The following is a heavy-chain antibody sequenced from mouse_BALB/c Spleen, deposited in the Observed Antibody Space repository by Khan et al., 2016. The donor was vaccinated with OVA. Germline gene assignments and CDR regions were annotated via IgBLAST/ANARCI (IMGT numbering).Heavy chain of an antibody. CDR3: AREGAYYRSDGWFSY. Sequence: QMQLEESGAELARPGASVKMSCKASGYTFTTYTMHWVKQRPGQGLEWIGYINPSNGYTNYNQKFKDKSTLPVDKSSSTAYMQLSSLTSDYSAVYYCAREGAYYRSDGWFSYWGQGTLVTVSA. CDR2: INPSNGYT. CDR1: GYTFTTYT. V-gene: IGHV1-4*01. D-gene: IGHD2-14*01. J-gene: IGHJ3*01.